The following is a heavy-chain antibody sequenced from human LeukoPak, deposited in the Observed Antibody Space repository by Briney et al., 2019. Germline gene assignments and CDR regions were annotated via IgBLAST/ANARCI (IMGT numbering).Heavy chain of an antibody. CDR2: ISYDGSNK. CDR1: GFTFSSYG. CDR3: ARDGDSSGYTYGYDAFDM. J-gene: IGHJ3*02. D-gene: IGHD3-22*01. V-gene: IGHV3-30*03. Sequence: GGSLRLSCAASGFTFSSYGMHWVRQAPGKGLEWVAVISYDGSNKYYADSVKGRFTISRDNSKNTLYLQMNSLRAEDTAVYYCARDGDSSGYTYGYDAFDMWGQGTMVTVSS.